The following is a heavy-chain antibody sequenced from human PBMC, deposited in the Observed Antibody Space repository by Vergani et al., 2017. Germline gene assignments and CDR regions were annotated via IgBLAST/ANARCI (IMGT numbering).Heavy chain of an antibody. V-gene: IGHV3-23*04. J-gene: IGHJ6*02. CDR3: AKVFGYCSSTSCYIGYGMDV. CDR1: GFTFSSYS. D-gene: IGHD2-2*02. Sequence: EVQLVESGGGLVKPGGSLRLSCAASGFTFSSYSMNWVRQAPGKGLEWVSAISGSGGSTYYADSVKGRFTISRDNSKNTLYLQMNSLRAEDTAVYYCAKVFGYCSSTSCYIGYGMDVWGQGTTVTVSS. CDR2: ISGSGGST.